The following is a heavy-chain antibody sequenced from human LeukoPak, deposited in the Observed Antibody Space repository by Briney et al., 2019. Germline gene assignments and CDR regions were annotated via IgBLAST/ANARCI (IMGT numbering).Heavy chain of an antibody. D-gene: IGHD3-22*01. CDR3: ARRGSNYYDSSGYLSFDY. J-gene: IGHJ4*02. Sequence: ASVKVSCKASGYTFTSYDINWVRQATGQGLEWMGWMNPNSGNTGYAQKFQGRVTMTRNTSISTAYMELSSLRSEDTAVYYCARRGSNYYDSSGYLSFDYWGQGTLVNVSS. CDR1: GYTFTSYD. V-gene: IGHV1-8*01. CDR2: MNPNSGNT.